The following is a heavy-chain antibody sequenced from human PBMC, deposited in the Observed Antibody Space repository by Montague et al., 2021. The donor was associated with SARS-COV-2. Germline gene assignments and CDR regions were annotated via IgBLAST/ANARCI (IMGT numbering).Heavy chain of an antibody. CDR2: IYYSGST. J-gene: IGHJ6*02. Sequence: SETLSLTCTVPGGSISSYYWSWIRQPPGKGLEWIGYIYYSGSTNYNPSLKSRVTISVDTSKNQFSLKLSSVTAADTAVYYCARDRRFLEWPGLYYYYGMDVWGQGTTVTVSS. CDR3: ARDRRFLEWPGLYYYYGMDV. V-gene: IGHV4-59*01. CDR1: GGSISSYY. D-gene: IGHD3-3*01.